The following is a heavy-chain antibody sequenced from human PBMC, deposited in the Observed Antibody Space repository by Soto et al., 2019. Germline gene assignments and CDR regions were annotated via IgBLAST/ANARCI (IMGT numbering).Heavy chain of an antibody. CDR2: ISSSSSYI. V-gene: IGHV3-21*01. J-gene: IGHJ5*02. Sequence: GGSLRLSCAASGFTFTSDSINWVRQAPGKGLEWVSSISSSSSYIYYADSVKGRFTISRDNAKNSLYLQMNSLRAEDTAVYYCARVALRGNWFDPWGQGTLVTVSS. D-gene: IGHD3-3*02. CDR1: GFTFTSDS. CDR3: ARVALRGNWFDP.